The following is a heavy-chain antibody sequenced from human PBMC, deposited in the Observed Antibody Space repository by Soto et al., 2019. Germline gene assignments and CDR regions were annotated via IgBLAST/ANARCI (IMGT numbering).Heavy chain of an antibody. V-gene: IGHV1-69*13. CDR3: ARLIRETSLNDAFDI. CDR2: ITPMFGTT. J-gene: IGHJ3*02. Sequence: SVNVPYKASGDAFSTYAISWVRQARGQGLDWMGGITPMFGTTNYAQKFQGRVTITADESTSTAYMELSSLRSEDTAVYHCARLIRETSLNDAFDIWGQGTMFT. CDR1: GDAFSTYA. D-gene: IGHD3-10*01.